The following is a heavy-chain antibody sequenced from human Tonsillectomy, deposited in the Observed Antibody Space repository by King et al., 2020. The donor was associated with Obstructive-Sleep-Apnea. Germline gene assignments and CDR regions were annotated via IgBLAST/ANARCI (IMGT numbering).Heavy chain of an antibody. Sequence: QLQESGPGLVKPSETLSLTCTVSGGSISSSGYYWGWIRQPPGKGLEWIGSIYYSGSTYYNPSLKSLVTISVDTPKNTFSLKLSSVTATDTAVYYCARVPLQHSSSCKWGQGTLVTVSS. V-gene: IGHV4-39*07. D-gene: IGHD6-13*01. CDR2: IYYSGST. J-gene: IGHJ4*02. CDR1: GGSISSSGYY. CDR3: ARVPLQHSSSCK.